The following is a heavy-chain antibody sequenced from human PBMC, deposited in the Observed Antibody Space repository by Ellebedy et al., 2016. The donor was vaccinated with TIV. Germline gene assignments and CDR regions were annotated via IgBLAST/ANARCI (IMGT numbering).Heavy chain of an antibody. V-gene: IGHV3-23*01. D-gene: IGHD2-15*01. CDR2: ISGSGGST. Sequence: GESLKISXAASGFTFSSYAMSWVRQAPGKGLEWVSAISGSGGSTYYADSVKGRFTISRDNSKNTLYLQMNSLRAEDTAVYYCAKDKNEVVAAAFDYWGQGTLVTVSS. CDR3: AKDKNEVVAAAFDY. CDR1: GFTFSSYA. J-gene: IGHJ4*02.